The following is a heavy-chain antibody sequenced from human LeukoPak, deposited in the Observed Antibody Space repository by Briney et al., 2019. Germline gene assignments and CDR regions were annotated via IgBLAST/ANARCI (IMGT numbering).Heavy chain of an antibody. J-gene: IGHJ4*02. Sequence: PGGSLRLSCAASGFTFDDYGMSWVRQVPGKGLEWVSGITWNGDTTGYADSVKGRFTISRDNAKNSLYLQMNSLRAEDTALYYCAKDMVWFGELLLSYFDYWGQGTLVTVSS. CDR2: ITWNGDTT. D-gene: IGHD3-10*01. CDR3: AKDMVWFGELLLSYFDY. CDR1: GFTFDDYG. V-gene: IGHV3-20*04.